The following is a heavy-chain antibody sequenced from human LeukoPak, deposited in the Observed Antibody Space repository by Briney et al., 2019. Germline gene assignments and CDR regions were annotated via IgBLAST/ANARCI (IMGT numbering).Heavy chain of an antibody. CDR2: INPNSGGT. V-gene: IGHV1-2*02. D-gene: IGHD1-26*01. J-gene: IGHJ4*02. CDR1: GYTFTGYY. Sequence: GASVKVSCKASGYTFTGYYMHWVRQAPGQGLEWMGWINPNSGGTNYAQKFQGRVTMTRDTSISKAYMELSRLRSDDTAVYYCATLVGAGGLRDYWGQGTLVTVSS. CDR3: ATLVGAGGLRDY.